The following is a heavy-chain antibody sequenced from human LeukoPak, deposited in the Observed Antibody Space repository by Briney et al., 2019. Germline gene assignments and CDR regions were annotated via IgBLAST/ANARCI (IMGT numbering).Heavy chain of an antibody. CDR3: ARDLGHCSGGSCHPVAFDF. Sequence: GGSLRLSCAASGFIFSSDWMHWVRQAPGKGVVGVSRINGDGSSTIYSHSVKRRFTISRDNANNTLYLQINSLRADDTAVYYCARDLGHCSGGSCHPVAFDFWGQGTMVTVSS. D-gene: IGHD2-15*01. V-gene: IGHV3-74*01. J-gene: IGHJ3*01. CDR1: GFIFSSDW. CDR2: INGDGSST.